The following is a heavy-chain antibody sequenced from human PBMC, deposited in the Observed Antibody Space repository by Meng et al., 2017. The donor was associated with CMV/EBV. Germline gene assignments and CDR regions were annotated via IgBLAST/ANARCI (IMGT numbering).Heavy chain of an antibody. CDR3: ARDRIVVVPGMDV. D-gene: IGHD2-2*01. Sequence: ASVKVSCKASGYTFSSYYMHWVRQAPGQGLEWMGIINPSGGSTSYAQKFQGRVTMTRDTSTSTVYMELSSLRSEDTAVYYCARDRIVVVPGMDVWGQGTTVTVSS. CDR1: GYTFSSYY. V-gene: IGHV1-46*01. CDR2: INPSGGST. J-gene: IGHJ6*02.